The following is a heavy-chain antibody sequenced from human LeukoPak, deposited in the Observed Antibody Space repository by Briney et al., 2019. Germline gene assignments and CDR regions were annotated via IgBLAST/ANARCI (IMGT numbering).Heavy chain of an antibody. D-gene: IGHD3-9*01. CDR2: ISSSSRYI. V-gene: IGHV3-21*01. Sequence: GGSLRLSCAASGFTFSSYSMNWVRQAPGKGLEWVSSISSSSRYIYYADSVKGRFTISRDNAKNSLYPQMNSLRAEDTAVYYCARDDRIYDILTGYYVYYMDVWGKGTTVTISS. J-gene: IGHJ6*03. CDR1: GFTFSSYS. CDR3: ARDDRIYDILTGYYVYYMDV.